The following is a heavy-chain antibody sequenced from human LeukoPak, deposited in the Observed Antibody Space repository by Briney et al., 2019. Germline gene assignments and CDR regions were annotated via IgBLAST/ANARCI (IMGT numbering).Heavy chain of an antibody. CDR1: GGSISSGSYY. V-gene: IGHV4-61*02. D-gene: IGHD3-3*02. CDR3: ARHATAFLEWLPSDY. Sequence: SETLSLTCTVSGGSISSGSYYWNWIRQPAGKGLEWIGRISTSGSTNYNPSLKSRVTISVDTSKNQFSLKLSSVTAADTAVYYCARHATAFLEWLPSDYWGQGTLVTVSS. J-gene: IGHJ4*02. CDR2: ISTSGST.